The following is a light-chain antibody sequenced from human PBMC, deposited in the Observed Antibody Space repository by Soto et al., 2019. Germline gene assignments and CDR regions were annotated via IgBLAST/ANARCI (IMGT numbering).Light chain of an antibody. CDR3: QQYNNLPPIT. CDR1: QSVSSN. J-gene: IGKJ5*01. Sequence: EIVLTQSPATLAMYPRERAPLSCRASQSVSSNLAWYQQKPGQAPRLLIYGASTRATGIPARFSGSGSGTEFTLTISSLQSEDFAVYYCQQYNNLPPITFGQGRRLEVK. CDR2: GAS. V-gene: IGKV3-15*01.